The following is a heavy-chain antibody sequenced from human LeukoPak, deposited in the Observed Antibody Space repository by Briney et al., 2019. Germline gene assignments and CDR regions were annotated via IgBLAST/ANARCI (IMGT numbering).Heavy chain of an antibody. CDR3: ARSSSVTIPGYYFDY. D-gene: IGHD2-21*01. CDR1: GYTFNSYG. J-gene: IGHJ4*02. V-gene: IGHV1-18*01. Sequence: ASVKVSCKASGYTFNSYGISWVRQAPGQGLEWMGWISGYNGNTNYAQKLQGRVTITTDTSTSTAYMELRSLRSDDTAVYYCARSSSVTIPGYYFDYWGQGTLVTVSS. CDR2: ISGYNGNT.